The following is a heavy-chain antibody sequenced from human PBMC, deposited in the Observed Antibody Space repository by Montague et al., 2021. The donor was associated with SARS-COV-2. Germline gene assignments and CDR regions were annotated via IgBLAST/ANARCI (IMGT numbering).Heavy chain of an antibody. CDR1: GGSISSGGYY. J-gene: IGHJ4*02. Sequence: SETLSLTSTVSGGSISSGGYYWDWIRQPPGMGLEWIGTIYYSGSTDYNPSLKSRVTISVDTSRNQFSLKVSSVTAADTAVYYCATTGGPTTVAGPFDYWGQGTPVTVSS. V-gene: IGHV4-39*01. CDR3: ATTGGPTTVAGPFDY. CDR2: IYYSGST. D-gene: IGHD6-19*01.